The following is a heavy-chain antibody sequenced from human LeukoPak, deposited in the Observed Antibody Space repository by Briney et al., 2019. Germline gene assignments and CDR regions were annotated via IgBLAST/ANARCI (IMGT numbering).Heavy chain of an antibody. V-gene: IGHV4-59*01. CDR2: MYNSGST. CDR3: VRGGYYGLGNDFRFDP. D-gene: IGHD3-10*01. Sequence: SETLSLTCTVSGGSISTYYWSWIRQPPGKGLQWIGYMYNSGSTNYNPSLKSRVTISVDTSKNQFSLKLSSVTAADTAVYYCVRGGYYGLGNDFRFDPWGQGTLVTVSS. CDR1: GGSISTYY. J-gene: IGHJ5*02.